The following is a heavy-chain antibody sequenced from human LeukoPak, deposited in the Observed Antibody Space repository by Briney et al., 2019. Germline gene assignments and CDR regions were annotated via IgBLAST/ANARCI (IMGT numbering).Heavy chain of an antibody. CDR2: ISYDGSNK. CDR1: GFTFSSYG. V-gene: IGHV3-30*18. D-gene: IGHD6-13*01. CDR3: AKDADSSSWYSFVNY. Sequence: GGSLRLSCAASGFTFSSYGMHWVRQAPGKGLEWVAVISYDGSNKYYADSVKGRFTISRDNSKNTLYLQMNSLRAEDTAVYYCAKDADSSSWYSFVNYWGQGTLVTVSS. J-gene: IGHJ4*02.